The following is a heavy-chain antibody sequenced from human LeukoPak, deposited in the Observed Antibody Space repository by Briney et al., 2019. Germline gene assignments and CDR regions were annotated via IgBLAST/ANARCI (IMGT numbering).Heavy chain of an antibody. V-gene: IGHV4-59*01. D-gene: IGHD6-13*01. CDR1: GGSISSYY. Sequence: SETLSLTCTASGGSISSYYWSWIRQPPGKGLEWIGCIHYSGSTTYNPSLKSRVTTTADTSKNQYSLKLSSVTAADTAVYDCARVQGYSSSWYPGAFDYWGQGNLVTVSS. CDR2: IHYSGST. CDR3: ARVQGYSSSWYPGAFDY. J-gene: IGHJ4*02.